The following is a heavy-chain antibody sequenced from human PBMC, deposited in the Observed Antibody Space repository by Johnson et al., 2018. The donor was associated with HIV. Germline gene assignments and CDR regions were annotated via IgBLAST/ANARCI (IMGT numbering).Heavy chain of an antibody. J-gene: IGHJ3*02. CDR2: INQDGSEK. D-gene: IGHD7-27*01. V-gene: IGHV3-7*05. Sequence: VQLVESGGGLVQPGGSLRLSCAASGFTFGNYWMSWVRQAPGKGLEWVANINQDGSEKYDVDSVKGRFTISRDNAKNATYLQMNSLRAEDTAVYYGARGRDSTGDGGAFDIWGQGTMVTVSS. CDR1: GFTFGNYW. CDR3: ARGRDSTGDGGAFDI.